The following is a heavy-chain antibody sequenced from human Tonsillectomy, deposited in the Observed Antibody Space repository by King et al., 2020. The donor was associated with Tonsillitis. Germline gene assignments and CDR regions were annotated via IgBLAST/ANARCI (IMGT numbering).Heavy chain of an antibody. CDR3: AKEAYSYGRPFHY. D-gene: IGHD5-18*01. J-gene: IGHJ4*02. Sequence: VQLVESGGGLVQPGGSLRRSCAASGFTFSSYAMSGVRQAPGKGLEWGSGISGRGGSTYYADSVKGRFTISSDNSKDTLYRQMNSLRADDTAVYYCAKEAYSYGRPFHYWGQGTLVTVSS. V-gene: IGHV3-23*04. CDR2: ISGRGGST. CDR1: GFTFSSYA.